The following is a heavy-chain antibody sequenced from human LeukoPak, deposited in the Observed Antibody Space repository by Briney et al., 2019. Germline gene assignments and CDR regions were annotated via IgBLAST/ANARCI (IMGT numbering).Heavy chain of an antibody. V-gene: IGHV1-2*02. J-gene: IGHJ4*02. CDR1: GYTFTGYY. CDR2: INPNSGGT. CDR3: ARGGGYSSSWYEAY. D-gene: IGHD6-13*01. Sequence: ASVKVSCKASGYTFTGYYMQWVRQAPGQGLEWMGWINPNSGGTNYAQKFQGRVTMTSDTSISTAYMELSGLRSDDTALYYCARGGGYSSSWYEAYWGQGTLVTVSS.